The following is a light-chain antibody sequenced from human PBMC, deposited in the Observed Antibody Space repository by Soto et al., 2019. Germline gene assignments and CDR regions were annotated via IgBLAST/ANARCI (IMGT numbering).Light chain of an antibody. CDR1: QSVSSN. CDR2: GAS. V-gene: IGKV3-15*01. CDR3: QQYNNWPPEVT. J-gene: IGKJ2*01. Sequence: EIVMTQSPATLSVSPGERATLSCRASQSVSSNLAWYQQKPGQAPRLLIYGASNRVTGIPARFSGSGSGTEFPLTISSLQSEDFAVYYCQQYNNWPPEVTFGQGTKLEIK.